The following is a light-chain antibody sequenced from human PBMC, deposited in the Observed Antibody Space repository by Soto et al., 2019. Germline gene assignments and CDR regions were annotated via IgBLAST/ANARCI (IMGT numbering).Light chain of an antibody. CDR1: SSDVGAYNY. CDR3: TSYAGTYSFFYV. J-gene: IGLJ1*01. CDR2: DVS. Sequence: QSALTQPASASGSPGQSVTISCTGTSSDVGAYNYVSWYQQLPGKAPKLIIYDVSKRPSGVPDRFSGSKSGNTASLTVSGPQAEDEDDYYCTSYAGTYSFFYVFGPGTKLTVL. V-gene: IGLV2-8*01.